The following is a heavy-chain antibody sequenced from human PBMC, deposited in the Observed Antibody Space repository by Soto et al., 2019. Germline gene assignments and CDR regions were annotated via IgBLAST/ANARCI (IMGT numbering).Heavy chain of an antibody. CDR1: GGSISDYY. J-gene: IGHJ4*02. CDR3: ARTSPVAGGFDY. D-gene: IGHD6-19*01. CDR2: IYHTT. V-gene: IGHV4-59*01. Sequence: QVQLQESGPGLVKPSETLSLTCTVSGGSISDYYWSWIRQPPGKGLEWIGYIYHTTNYNPSLKSRVTISVNTSKNQFSLKVTSVTAADTAVYYCARTSPVAGGFDYWGQGTLVTVSS.